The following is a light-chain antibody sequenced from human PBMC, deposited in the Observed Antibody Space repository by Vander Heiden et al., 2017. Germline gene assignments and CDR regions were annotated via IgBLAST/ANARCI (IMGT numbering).Light chain of an antibody. V-gene: IGKV4-1*01. CDR2: WAS. CDR1: QSVLYSSNNKNY. Sequence: DIVMTQSPDSLTVSLCARATINCKSSQSVLYSSNNKNYLAWYQQKPGQPPKLLIYWASTRESGVPDRFSGSGSGTDFTLTISSLQAEDVAVYYCQQYYSTPRTFGQGTKLEIK. J-gene: IGKJ2*01. CDR3: QQYYSTPRT.